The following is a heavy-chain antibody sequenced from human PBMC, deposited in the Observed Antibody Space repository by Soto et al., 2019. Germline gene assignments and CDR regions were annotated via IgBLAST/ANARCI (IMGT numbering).Heavy chain of an antibody. CDR1: GLTFSSNW. CDR2: IKQDGTEK. V-gene: IGHV3-7*04. CDR3: ARVVGAPNWFDP. J-gene: IGHJ5*02. D-gene: IGHD1-26*01. Sequence: EVQLVESGGGLVQPGGSVRLSCAASGLTFSSNWMSWVRQAPGRGLECMANIKQDGTEKYYVDSVKGGFTISRDNAKKSLYLQMNSLRAEATAVYYCARVVGAPNWFDPWGQGNLVTVSS.